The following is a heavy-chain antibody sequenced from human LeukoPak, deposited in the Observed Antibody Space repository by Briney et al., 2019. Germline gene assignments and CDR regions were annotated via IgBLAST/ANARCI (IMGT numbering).Heavy chain of an antibody. CDR3: ARGTLYNWNYLGDY. J-gene: IGHJ4*02. Sequence: SGGSLRLSCAASGFTFSSYSMNRVRQAPGKGLEWVSSISSSSSYIYYADSVKGRFTISRDNAKNSLYLQMNSLRAEDTAVYYCARGTLYNWNYLGDYWGQGTLVTVSS. CDR1: GFTFSSYS. D-gene: IGHD1-7*01. V-gene: IGHV3-21*01. CDR2: ISSSSSYI.